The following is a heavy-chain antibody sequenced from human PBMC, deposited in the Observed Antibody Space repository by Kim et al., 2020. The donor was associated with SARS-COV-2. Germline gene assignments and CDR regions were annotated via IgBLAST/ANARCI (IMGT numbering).Heavy chain of an antibody. CDR3: ARGLRMSRPLLIMIFYSQNWFDP. D-gene: IGHD3-3*01. V-gene: IGHV4-34*01. CDR2: INHSGST. J-gene: IGHJ5*02. Sequence: SETLSLTCAVYGGSFSGYYWSWIRQPPGKGLEWMGEINHSGSTNYNPSLKSRVTISVDTSKNQFSLKLSSVTAADTAVYYCARGLRMSRPLLIMIFYSQNWFDPWGQGTLVTVSS. CDR1: GGSFSGYY.